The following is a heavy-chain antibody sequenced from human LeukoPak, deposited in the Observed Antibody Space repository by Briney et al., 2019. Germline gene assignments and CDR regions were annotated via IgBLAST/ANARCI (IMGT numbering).Heavy chain of an antibody. CDR2: IRYDGSHK. Sequence: GGSLRLSCAASGFTFSNYAMSWVRQAPGKGLEWVAFIRYDGSHKSYADSVKGRFTVSRDNSKYTLYLQMNSLRAEDTAVYYCAKDQVLRQYSSSWYPYYYDSSGYAWDYWGQGTLVTVSS. CDR3: AKDQVLRQYSSSWYPYYYDSSGYAWDY. J-gene: IGHJ4*02. D-gene: IGHD3-22*01. V-gene: IGHV3-30*02. CDR1: GFTFSNYA.